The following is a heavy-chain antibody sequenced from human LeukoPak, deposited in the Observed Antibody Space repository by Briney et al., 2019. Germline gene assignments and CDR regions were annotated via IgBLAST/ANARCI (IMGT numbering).Heavy chain of an antibody. CDR3: AGGGYYYDSSGFFDY. Sequence: GGSLRLSCAASGFIFSSYWMSWVRQAPGKGLEWVANIKQDGSEKYYVDSVKGRFTISRDNAKNSLYLQMNSLRAEDTAVYYWAGGGYYYDSSGFFDYWGQGTLVTVSS. J-gene: IGHJ4*02. V-gene: IGHV3-7*01. CDR1: GFIFSSYW. CDR2: IKQDGSEK. D-gene: IGHD3-22*01.